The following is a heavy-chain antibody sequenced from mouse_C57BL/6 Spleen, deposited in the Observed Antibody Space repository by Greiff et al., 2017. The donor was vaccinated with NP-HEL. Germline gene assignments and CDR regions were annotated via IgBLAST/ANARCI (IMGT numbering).Heavy chain of an antibody. D-gene: IGHD1-1*01. CDR1: GYTFTDYY. CDR3: ARCFTTVVTLYDAMDY. V-gene: IGHV1-76*01. J-gene: IGHJ4*01. CDR2: IYPGSGNT. Sequence: QVQLQQSGAELVRPGASVKLSCKASGYTFTDYYINWVKQRPGQGLEWIARIYPGSGNTYYNEKFKGKATLTADKSSSTAYKLRSSLPSEESAVYFCARCFTTVVTLYDAMDYWGQGTSVTVSS.